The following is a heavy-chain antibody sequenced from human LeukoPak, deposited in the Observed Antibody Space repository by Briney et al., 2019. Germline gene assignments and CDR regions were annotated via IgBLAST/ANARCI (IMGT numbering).Heavy chain of an antibody. CDR2: ISGNNDNP. V-gene: IGHV1-18*01. D-gene: IGHD2-2*01. Sequence: ASLRVSSTTSGYTFSNFGINWVREAPGQGVGWMGWISGNNDNPNYGQKFQGRFTVTTDSSTSTAYMELRNLRFDDTAVYYCARDGTSTDDYWGQGTLVTVSS. CDR3: ARDGTSTDDY. J-gene: IGHJ4*02. CDR1: GYTFSNFG.